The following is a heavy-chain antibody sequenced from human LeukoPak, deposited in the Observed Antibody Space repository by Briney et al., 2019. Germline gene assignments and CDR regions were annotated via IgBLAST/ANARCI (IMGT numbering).Heavy chain of an antibody. V-gene: IGHV6-1*01. CDR1: GDSVSSNSAA. Sequence: SQTLSLTCALSGDSVSSNSAAWNWIQQSPSRGLEWLGRTYYRSKWYNDYTVSVKRRITINPDTSKNQFSLQLNSATPEDTAVYYCARDLGAFDIWGQGTMVTVSS. CDR3: ARDLGAFDI. J-gene: IGHJ3*02. CDR2: TYYRSKWYN.